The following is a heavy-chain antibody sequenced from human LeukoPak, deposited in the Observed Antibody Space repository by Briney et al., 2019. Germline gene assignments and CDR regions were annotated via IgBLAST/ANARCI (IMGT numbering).Heavy chain of an antibody. J-gene: IGHJ4*02. CDR1: GDPMSSGSS. CDR2: IYDSGST. V-gene: IGHV4-4*02. D-gene: IGHD6-13*01. CDR3: ARGLPAAGLPFDA. Sequence: SSGTLSLTCAVSGDPMSSGSSWSWVRQPPGKGLEWIGEIYDSGSTDLNPSVKSRVTISLDKSKQKFSLNMNSVTAADTAVYYCARGLPAAGLPFDAWGQGMSVTVSS.